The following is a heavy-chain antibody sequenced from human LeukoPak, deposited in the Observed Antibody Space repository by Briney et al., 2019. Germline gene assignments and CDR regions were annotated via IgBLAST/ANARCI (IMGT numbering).Heavy chain of an antibody. Sequence: PSETLXLTCTVSGDSISSHHCWGWIRPPPXXXXXWIXHXCRSGSTFYNVSLNRRLTISIDTSKNQFSLKLTSVTAADTAVYYCARDRAYCGGDCYAFDPWGQGTLVTVSS. V-gene: IGHV4-38-2*02. J-gene: IGHJ5*02. D-gene: IGHD2-21*02. CDR1: GDSISSHHC. CDR2: XCRSGST. CDR3: ARDRAYCGGDCYAFDP.